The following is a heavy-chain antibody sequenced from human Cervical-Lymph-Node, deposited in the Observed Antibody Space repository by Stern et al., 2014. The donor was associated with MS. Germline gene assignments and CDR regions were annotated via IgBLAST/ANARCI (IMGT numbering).Heavy chain of an antibody. CDR1: GFTFSTDP. Sequence: EVHLVESGGGLVQPGGSQRLSCAASGFTFSTDPMSWVRQAPGEGLEWVSAIGATGINTYYADSVKGRFTISRDNSKNTLYLQMSDLRAEDTAIYYCAKGPRDGYNSLDFWGQGTLVTVSS. J-gene: IGHJ4*02. V-gene: IGHV3-23*04. CDR2: IGATGINT. D-gene: IGHD5-24*01. CDR3: AKGPRDGYNSLDF.